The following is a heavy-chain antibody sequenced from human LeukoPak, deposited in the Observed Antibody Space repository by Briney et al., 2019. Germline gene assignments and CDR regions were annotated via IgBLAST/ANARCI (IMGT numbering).Heavy chain of an antibody. V-gene: IGHV4-4*07. J-gene: IGHJ6*03. Sequence: SETLSLTCTVPGGSISSYYWSWIRQPAGKGLEWIGRIYTSGSTNYNPSLKSRVTMSVDTSKSQFSLKLSSVTAADTAVYYCARESSSSWLYYYYYMDVWGKGTTVTVSS. CDR3: ARESSSSWLYYYYYMDV. D-gene: IGHD6-13*01. CDR2: IYTSGST. CDR1: GGSISSYY.